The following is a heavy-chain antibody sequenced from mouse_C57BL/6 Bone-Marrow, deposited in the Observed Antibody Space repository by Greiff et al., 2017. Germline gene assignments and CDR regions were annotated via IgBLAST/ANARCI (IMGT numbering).Heavy chain of an antibody. Sequence: VQLKESGAELVRPGASVKLSCKASGYTFTDYYINWVKQRPGQGLEWIARIYPGSGNTYYNEKFKGKATLTAEKSSSTAYMQLSSLTSEDSAVYFCARYATGIDYAYAMDYWGQGTSVTVSS. CDR1: GYTFTDYY. J-gene: IGHJ4*01. V-gene: IGHV1-76*01. D-gene: IGHD2-4*01. CDR2: IYPGSGNT. CDR3: ARYATGIDYAYAMDY.